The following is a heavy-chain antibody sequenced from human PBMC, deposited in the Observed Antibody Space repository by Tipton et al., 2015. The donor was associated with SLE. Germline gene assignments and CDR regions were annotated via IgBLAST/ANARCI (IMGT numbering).Heavy chain of an antibody. CDR2: IYTSGST. D-gene: IGHD6-13*01. CDR3: ARRGGIGAFDI. V-gene: IGHV4-4*08. CDR1: GDSISNNY. Sequence: TLSLTCTVSGDSISNNYWSWIRQPPWKGLEWIGYIYTSGSTNYNPSLKSRVTISVDTSKNQFSLKLSSVTAADTAVYYCARRGGIGAFDIWGQGTMVTVSS. J-gene: IGHJ3*02.